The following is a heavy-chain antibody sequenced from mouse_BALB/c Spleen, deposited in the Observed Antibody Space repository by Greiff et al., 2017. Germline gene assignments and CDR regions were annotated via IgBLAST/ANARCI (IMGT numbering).Heavy chain of an antibody. CDR3: ARATMITAFAY. Sequence: VKLMESGPGLVAPSQSLSITCTVSGFSLTGYGVNWVRQPPGKVLECLGMIWGDGSTDYNSALKSRLSISKDNSKRQVFLKMNSLQTDDTARYYCARATMITAFAYWGQGTLVTVSA. D-gene: IGHD2-4*01. CDR2: IWGDGST. J-gene: IGHJ3*01. V-gene: IGHV2-6-7*01. CDR1: GFSLTGYG.